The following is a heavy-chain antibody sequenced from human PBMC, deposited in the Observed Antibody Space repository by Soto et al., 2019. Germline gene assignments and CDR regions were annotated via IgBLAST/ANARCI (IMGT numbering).Heavy chain of an antibody. D-gene: IGHD3-10*01. J-gene: IGHJ5*02. CDR1: GFSLTTSGVG. V-gene: IGHV2-5*01. Sequence: QITLKESGPTLVKPTQPLTLTCTFSGFSLTTSGVGVGWIRQPPGKALEWLALIYWNDNKRYSPSLQSRLTISNDTSKNQVVLTMTNMDPVDTTTYYCAHRGAWFGELHNNWFHPWGQGTLVTVSS. CDR2: IYWNDNK. CDR3: AHRGAWFGELHNNWFHP.